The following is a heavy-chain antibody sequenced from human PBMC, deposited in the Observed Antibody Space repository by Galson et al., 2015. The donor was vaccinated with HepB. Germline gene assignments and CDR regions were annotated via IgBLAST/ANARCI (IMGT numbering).Heavy chain of an antibody. J-gene: IGHJ6*02. CDR2: ISGSGSST. CDR3: AKDRTGLVGTSARVLNDYYGLGV. V-gene: IGHV3-23*01. D-gene: IGHD1-26*01. Sequence: SLRLSSAASGFTFDDYAIHWVRQSPGKGLEWVSGISGSGSSTYYAESVKGRFTISRDNSKNTLFLQMDSLRVEDTAAYYCAKDRTGLVGTSARVLNDYYGLGVWGQGTTVTVSS. CDR1: GFTFDDYA.